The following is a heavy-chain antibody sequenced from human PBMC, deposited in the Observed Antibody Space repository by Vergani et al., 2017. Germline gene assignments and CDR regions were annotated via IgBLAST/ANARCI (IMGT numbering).Heavy chain of an antibody. V-gene: IGHV1-69*01. CDR3: TRGWYYDSIAYWAY. J-gene: IGHJ4*02. CDR1: GGTFSSYA. CDR2: IIPIFGTA. Sequence: QVQLVQSGAEVKKPGSSVKVSCKASGGTFSSYAISWVRQAPGQGLEWMGGIIPIFGTANYAQKFQGRVTITADESTSTAYMELSRLRSEDTAVYYCTRGWYYDSIAYWAYWGQGSLVTVSS. D-gene: IGHD3-22*01.